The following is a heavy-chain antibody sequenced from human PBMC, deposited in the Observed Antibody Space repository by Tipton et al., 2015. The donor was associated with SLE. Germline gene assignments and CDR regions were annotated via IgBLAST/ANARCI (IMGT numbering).Heavy chain of an antibody. CDR1: GFTFNTPG. CDR3: ARSPVDFWNGYST. CDR2: ITDSGDGA. J-gene: IGHJ4*02. D-gene: IGHD3-3*01. Sequence: SLRLSCAASGFTFNTPGMSWLRQAPGKGLEWVSAITDSGDGANYADSVKGRFTMSRDNSKNSLYLQMNGLRAEDTAVYYCARSPVDFWNGYSTWGQGTLVAVSS. V-gene: IGHV3-23*01.